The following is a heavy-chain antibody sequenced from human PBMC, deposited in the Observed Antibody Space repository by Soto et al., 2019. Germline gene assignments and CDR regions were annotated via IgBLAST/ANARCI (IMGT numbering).Heavy chain of an antibody. V-gene: IGHV3-30-3*01. Sequence: GSLRLSCAASGFTFSSYAMHWVRQAPGKGLEWVAVISYDGSNKYYADSVKGRFTISRDNSKNTLYLQMNSLRAEDTAVYYCARDPIPYYYDSSGYYVGFYFDYWGQGTLVTVSS. CDR1: GFTFSSYA. CDR3: ARDPIPYYYDSSGYYVGFYFDY. J-gene: IGHJ4*02. CDR2: ISYDGSNK. D-gene: IGHD3-22*01.